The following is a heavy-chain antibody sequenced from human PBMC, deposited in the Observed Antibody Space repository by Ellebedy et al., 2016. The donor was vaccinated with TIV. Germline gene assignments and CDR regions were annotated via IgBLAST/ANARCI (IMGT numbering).Heavy chain of an antibody. J-gene: IGHJ4*02. CDR3: AFHSSPDGDSDGYALPPTV. V-gene: IGHV5-51*01. CDR1: GYSSTTSW. CDR2: IYRGDSRV. D-gene: IGHD5-18*01. Sequence: GESLKISXTASGYSSTTSWIAWVRQMPGKGLEYMGMIYRGDSRVRFSPSFEGQVTISADKSISTAYLQWSSLKASDTAMYYCAFHSSPDGDSDGYALPPTVWGQGTLVTVSS.